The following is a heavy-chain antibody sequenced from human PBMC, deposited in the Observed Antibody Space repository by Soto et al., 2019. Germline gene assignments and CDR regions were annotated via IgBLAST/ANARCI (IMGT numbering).Heavy chain of an antibody. CDR1: GGSISSYY. Sequence: QVQLQESGPGLVKPSETLSLTCTVSGGSISSYYWSWIRQPPGKGLEWIGYMYYSGSTNYNPSLKSRVTISXXPXKXXFSLKLSSVTAADTAVYYCATTFDYGAYSSWYFDLWGRGTLVTVSS. J-gene: IGHJ2*01. CDR2: MYYSGST. V-gene: IGHV4-59*08. D-gene: IGHD4-17*01. CDR3: ATTFDYGAYSSWYFDL.